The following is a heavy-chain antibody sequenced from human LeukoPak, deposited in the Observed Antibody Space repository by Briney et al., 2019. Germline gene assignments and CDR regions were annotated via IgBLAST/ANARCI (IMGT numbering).Heavy chain of an antibody. V-gene: IGHV1-2*02. CDR2: INPNSGGT. J-gene: IGHJ4*02. CDR1: GYTFTDYY. Sequence: ASVKVSCKAAGYTFTDYYIQWVVQAPGRGLEWMGWINPNSGGTNCAQKFQGRFTVTGDTSISTVDMELSSLRSDDTAIYYCARGKSSCYWGQGTLVTVSS. D-gene: IGHD3-10*01. CDR3: ARGKSSCY.